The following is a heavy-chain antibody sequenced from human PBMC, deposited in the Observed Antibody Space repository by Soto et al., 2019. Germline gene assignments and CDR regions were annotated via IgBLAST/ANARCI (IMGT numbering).Heavy chain of an antibody. CDR1: GCSISSGDYY. D-gene: IGHD4-17*01. Sequence: SETLSLTCTVSGCSISSGDYYWSWIRQPPGKGLEWIGYIYYSGSTYYNPSLKSRVTISVDTSKNQFSLKLSSVTAADTAVYYCARSQTTVTSFDYWGQGTLVTVSS. J-gene: IGHJ4*02. V-gene: IGHV4-30-4*01. CDR2: IYYSGST. CDR3: ARSQTTVTSFDY.